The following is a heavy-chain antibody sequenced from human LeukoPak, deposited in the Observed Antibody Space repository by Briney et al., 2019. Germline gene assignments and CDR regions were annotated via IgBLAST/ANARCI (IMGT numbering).Heavy chain of an antibody. D-gene: IGHD6-19*01. J-gene: IGHJ4*02. V-gene: IGHV5-51*01. CDR1: GYSFTNYW. CDR3: ARRDSAWYYFDY. CDR2: IYPGDSDT. Sequence: GESLKISCKGSGYSFTNYWIAWVRQMPGKGLEWMGIIYPGDSDTRYSPPFQGQVTISVDKSISTAHLQWSSLKASDTAMYYCARRDSAWYYFDYWGQGTLVTVSS.